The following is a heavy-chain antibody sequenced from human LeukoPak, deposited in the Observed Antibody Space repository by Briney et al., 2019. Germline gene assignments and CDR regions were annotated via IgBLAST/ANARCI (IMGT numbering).Heavy chain of an antibody. CDR2: INHSGST. Sequence: SETLSLTCTVSGGSISSYYWSWIRQPPGKGLEWIGEINHSGSTNYNPSLKSRVTISVDTSKNQFSLKLSSVTAADTAVYYCARGRSRGRPRQLDPWGQGTLVTVSS. D-gene: IGHD2-2*01. V-gene: IGHV4-34*01. CDR3: ARGRSRGRPRQLDP. J-gene: IGHJ5*02. CDR1: GGSISSYY.